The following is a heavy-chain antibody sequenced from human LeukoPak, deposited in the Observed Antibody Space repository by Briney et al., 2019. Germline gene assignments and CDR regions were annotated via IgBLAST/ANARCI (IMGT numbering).Heavy chain of an antibody. CDR1: GGSISSGSYY. CDR3: ARESVTPYYYYMDV. V-gene: IGHV4-61*02. Sequence: SETLSLTCTVSGGSISSGSYYWSWIRQPAGKGLEWIGRIYTSGSTNYNPSLKGRVTISVDTSKNQFSLKLSSVTAADTAVYYCARESVTPYYYYMDVWGKGTTVTVSS. J-gene: IGHJ6*03. CDR2: IYTSGST. D-gene: IGHD4-23*01.